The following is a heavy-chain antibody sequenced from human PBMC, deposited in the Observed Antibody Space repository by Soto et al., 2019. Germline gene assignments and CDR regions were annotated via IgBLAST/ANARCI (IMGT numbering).Heavy chain of an antibody. CDR1: GGSISSGGYY. CDR3: ASCAEDRWYFDL. D-gene: IGHD2-15*01. CDR2: TYYSGST. V-gene: IGHV4-31*03. J-gene: IGHJ2*01. Sequence: QVQLQESGPGLVKPSQTLSLTCTVSGGSISSGGYYWSWIRQHPGKGLEWIGYTYYSGSTYYNPSLKSRVTMSVDASNTRFALKLSSGTAAATAVDSWASCAEDRWYFDLWGRGTMVTVSS.